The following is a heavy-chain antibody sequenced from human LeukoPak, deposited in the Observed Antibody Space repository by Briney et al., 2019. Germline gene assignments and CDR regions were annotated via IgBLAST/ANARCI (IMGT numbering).Heavy chain of an antibody. Sequence: SETLSLTCAVSGGSFDGYYWSWIRLAPGKGLEFIGEINHSGTTNYNPSLRSRVTISVDTSKKQFSLTLRSATAADTALYYCARGPHRIHCRGDCFDYWGLGTLVTVSS. CDR3: ARGPHRIHCRGDCFDY. CDR2: INHSGTT. V-gene: IGHV4-34*01. CDR1: GGSFDGYY. J-gene: IGHJ4*02. D-gene: IGHD2-15*01.